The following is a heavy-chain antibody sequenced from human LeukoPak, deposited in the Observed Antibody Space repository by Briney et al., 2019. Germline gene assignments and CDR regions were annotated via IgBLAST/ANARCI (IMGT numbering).Heavy chain of an antibody. D-gene: IGHD1-26*01. CDR3: ARIVVNDAFDI. V-gene: IGHV4-59*08. CDR1: GASISSFF. Sequence: SETLSLTCSVSGASISSFFWSWIRQPPGKGLEWIGYIHYSGVTNYNPSLGSRVTISVDTSKNQFSLKLSSVTAADTAVYYCARIVVNDAFDIWGQGTMVTVSS. J-gene: IGHJ3*02. CDR2: IHYSGVT.